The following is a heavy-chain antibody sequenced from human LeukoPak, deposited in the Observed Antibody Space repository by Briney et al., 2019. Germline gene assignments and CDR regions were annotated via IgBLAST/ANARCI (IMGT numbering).Heavy chain of an antibody. J-gene: IGHJ5*02. Sequence: PGGSLRLSCAASGFTFSSYAMHWVRQAPGKGLEYVSAISSNGGSTYYANSVKGRFTISRDNSKNTLYLQMGSLRAEDMAVYYCARSVTCVRGVTSWNWFDPWGQGTLVTVSS. CDR2: ISSNGGST. D-gene: IGHD3-10*02. V-gene: IGHV3-64*01. CDR1: GFTFSSYA. CDR3: ARSVTCVRGVTSWNWFDP.